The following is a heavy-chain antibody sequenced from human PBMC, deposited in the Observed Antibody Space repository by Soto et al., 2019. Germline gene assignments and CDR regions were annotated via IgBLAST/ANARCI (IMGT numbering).Heavy chain of an antibody. V-gene: IGHV3-48*02. Sequence: PGGSLRLSCAAPGFTFSSYSMNWVRQAPGKGLEWVSYISNSSSAIYYADSVKGRFTISRDNAKNSLYLQTNSLRDEDTAVYYCARDSPGRYCSSTSCPRMDVWGQGTTVTVSS. D-gene: IGHD2-2*01. J-gene: IGHJ6*02. CDR3: ARDSPGRYCSSTSCPRMDV. CDR2: ISNSSSAI. CDR1: GFTFSSYS.